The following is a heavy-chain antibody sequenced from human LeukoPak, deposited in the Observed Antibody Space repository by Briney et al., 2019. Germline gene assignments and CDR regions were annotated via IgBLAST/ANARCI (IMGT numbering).Heavy chain of an antibody. CDR3: ARVPYNDFWSGYSYYFDY. CDR2: INSDGSST. Sequence: PGGSLRLSCAASGFTFSSYWMHWVRQAPGKGLVWVSRINSDGSSTSYADSVKGRFTISRDNAKNTLYLQMNSLRAEDTAVYYCARVPYNDFWSGYSYYFDYWGQGTLVTVSS. J-gene: IGHJ4*02. CDR1: GFTFSSYW. D-gene: IGHD3-3*01. V-gene: IGHV3-74*01.